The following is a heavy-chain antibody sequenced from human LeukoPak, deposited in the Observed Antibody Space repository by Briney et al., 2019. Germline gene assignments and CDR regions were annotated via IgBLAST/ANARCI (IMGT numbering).Heavy chain of an antibody. CDR3: ARATVVDPYNWFDT. D-gene: IGHD4-23*01. J-gene: IGHJ5*02. CDR2: VYYSGIT. V-gene: IGHV4-59*08. Sequence: SETLSLTCTVSGGSISTYYWNWVRQPPGKGLEWIGYVYYSGITNYNPSLKSRVTISVDTSKNQFSLKLSSVTAADTAVYYCARATVVDPYNWFDTSGPGDPVTVSS. CDR1: GGSISTYY.